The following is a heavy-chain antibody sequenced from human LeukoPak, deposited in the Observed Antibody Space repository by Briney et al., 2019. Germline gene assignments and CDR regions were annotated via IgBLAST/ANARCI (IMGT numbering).Heavy chain of an antibody. V-gene: IGHV1-2*02. CDR2: INPNSGGT. D-gene: IGHD2-2*02. J-gene: IGHJ3*02. Sequence: ASVKVSCEASGYTFSTYYMHWVRQAPGQGLEWMGWINPNSGGTKYAQKFQGRVTMTRDTSISIAYMELSRLRSDDTAVYYCARERGSCSSASCYTSDAFDSWGQGTMVTVSS. CDR1: GYTFSTYY. CDR3: ARERGSCSSASCYTSDAFDS.